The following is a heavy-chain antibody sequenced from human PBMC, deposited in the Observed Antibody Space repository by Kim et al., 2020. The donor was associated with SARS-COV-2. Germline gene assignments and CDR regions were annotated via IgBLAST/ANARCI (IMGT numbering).Heavy chain of an antibody. CDR2: ISYDGSNK. CDR1: GFTFSSYG. D-gene: IGHD1-26*01. Sequence: GGSLRLSCAASGFTFSSYGMHWVRQAPGKGLEWVAVISYDGSNKYYADSVKGRFTISRDNSKNTLYLQMNSLRAEDTAVYYCAKRVKWELRADYWGQGTL. V-gene: IGHV3-30*18. CDR3: AKRVKWELRADY. J-gene: IGHJ4*02.